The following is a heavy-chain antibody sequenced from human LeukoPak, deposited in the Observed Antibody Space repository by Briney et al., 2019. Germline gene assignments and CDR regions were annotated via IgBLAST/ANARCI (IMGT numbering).Heavy chain of an antibody. CDR3: VRFGGLIS. CDR2: INLNSGGT. CDR1: GYTFTDYY. J-gene: IGHJ5*02. D-gene: IGHD3-16*01. V-gene: IGHV1-2*02. Sequence: GASVKVSCEASGYTFTDYYMHWVRQAPGQGLEWMGWINLNSGGTIYAQIFQGRVTMTRDTSISTAYMDLSSLRSDDTAVYYCVRFGGLISWGQGTLVTVSS.